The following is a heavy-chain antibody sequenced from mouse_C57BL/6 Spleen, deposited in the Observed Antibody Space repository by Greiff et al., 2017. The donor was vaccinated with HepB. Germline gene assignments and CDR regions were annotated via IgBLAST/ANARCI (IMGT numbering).Heavy chain of an antibody. J-gene: IGHJ2*01. V-gene: IGHV1-15*01. Sequence: VQLQQSGAELVRPGASVTLSCKASGYTFTDYEMHWVKQTPVHGLEWIGAIDPETGGTAYNQKFKGKAILTADKSSSTAYMELRSLTSEDSAVYYCTRSGQLGRDFDYWGQGTTLTVSS. CDR2: IDPETGGT. D-gene: IGHD4-1*02. CDR1: GYTFTDYE. CDR3: TRSGQLGRDFDY.